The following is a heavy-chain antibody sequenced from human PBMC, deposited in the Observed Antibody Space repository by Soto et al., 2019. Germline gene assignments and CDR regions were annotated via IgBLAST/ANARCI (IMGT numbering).Heavy chain of an antibody. V-gene: IGHV3-13*05. Sequence: EVQLVESGGGLVQPGGSLRLSCAASGFTFSSYDMHWVRQATGKGLEWVSAIGTAGDPYYPGSVKGRFTISRENAKNSLYLRMNSLRAGDTAVYYCARGMDYGRRKGHCFDPWGQGTLVTVSS. CDR3: ARGMDYGRRKGHCFDP. CDR2: IGTAGDP. J-gene: IGHJ5*02. D-gene: IGHD4-17*01. CDR1: GFTFSSYD.